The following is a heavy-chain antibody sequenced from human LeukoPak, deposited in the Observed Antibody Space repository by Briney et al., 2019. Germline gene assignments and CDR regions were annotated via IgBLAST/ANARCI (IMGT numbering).Heavy chain of an antibody. CDR1: GFTFSNYW. J-gene: IGHJ4*02. V-gene: IGHV3-74*01. CDR2: INSDGSRT. D-gene: IGHD6-6*01. CDR3: ARDEYSSSFYFDY. Sequence: PGGSLRLSCAASGFTFSNYWMHWVRQAPGKGLVWVSRINSDGSRTTYADSVKGRFTISRDNAKNTLYLQMNSLRAEDTAVYYCARDEYSSSFYFDYWGQGTLVTVSS.